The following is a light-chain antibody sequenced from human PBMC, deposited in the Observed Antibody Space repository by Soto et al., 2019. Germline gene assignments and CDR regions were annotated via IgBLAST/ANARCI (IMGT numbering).Light chain of an antibody. J-gene: IGLJ2*01. CDR1: SSNIGSHT. CDR3: AAWDDNLNGVV. CDR2: SIN. V-gene: IGLV1-44*01. Sequence: QSVLTQPPSASGTPGQRVTISCSGSSSNIGSHTVNWYQQLPGTAPKLLIYSINQRPSGVPDRFSGSKSGTSASLAISGLQSEDEADYYCAAWDDNLNGVVFGGGTKVTVL.